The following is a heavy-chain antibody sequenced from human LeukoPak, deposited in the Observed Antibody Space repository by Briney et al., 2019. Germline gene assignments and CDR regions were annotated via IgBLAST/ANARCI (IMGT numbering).Heavy chain of an antibody. J-gene: IGHJ4*02. Sequence: GGSLRLSCAASGFTFSTYWMHWVRQAPGKGLEWVAVIWYDGSNEYYTDSVKGRFTISRDNSKNTLYLQMNSLKTEDTAVYYCTRSLYYDSWSGYFGGEDFDYWGQGTLVTVSS. CDR3: TRSLYYDSWSGYFGGEDFDY. V-gene: IGHV3-33*08. CDR2: IWYDGSNE. D-gene: IGHD3-3*01. CDR1: GFTFSTYW.